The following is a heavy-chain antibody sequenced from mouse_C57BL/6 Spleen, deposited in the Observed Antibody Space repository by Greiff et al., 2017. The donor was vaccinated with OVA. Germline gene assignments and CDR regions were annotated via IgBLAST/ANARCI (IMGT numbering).Heavy chain of an antibody. CDR2: INPNNGGT. V-gene: IGHV1-18*01. CDR1: GYTFTDYN. J-gene: IGHJ4*01. CDR3: ARRGTTVVESYAMDY. Sequence: EVQLQESGPELVKPGASVKIPCKASGYTFTDYNMDWVKQSHGKSLEWIGDINPNNGGTIYNQKFKGKATLTVDKSSSTAYMELRSLTSEDTAVYYCARRGTTVVESYAMDYWGQGTSVTVSS. D-gene: IGHD1-1*01.